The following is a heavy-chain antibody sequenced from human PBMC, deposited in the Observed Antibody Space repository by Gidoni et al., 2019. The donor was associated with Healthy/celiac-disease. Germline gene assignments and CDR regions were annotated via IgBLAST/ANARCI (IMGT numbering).Heavy chain of an antibody. CDR1: GYSISSGYY. CDR2: IYHSGRT. J-gene: IGHJ3*02. D-gene: IGHD1-26*01. CDR3: AREPDRIGGGPGGFDI. V-gene: IGHV4-38-2*02. Sequence: QVQLQESGPGLVKPSETLSLTCTVSGYSISSGYYWGWIRQPPGKGLEWVGSIYHSGRTYSNPARKSRGNISVETSKNQVPLKLRSGNGADTAGYYCAREPDRIGGGPGGFDIRGQGTMVNGSS.